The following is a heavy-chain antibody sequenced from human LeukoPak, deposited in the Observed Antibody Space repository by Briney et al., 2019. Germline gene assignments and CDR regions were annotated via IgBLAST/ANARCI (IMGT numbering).Heavy chain of an antibody. J-gene: IGHJ4*02. Sequence: PSETLSLTCTVSGGSISSSSYYWGWIRQPSGKGLEWIGSINHSGSTNYNPSLKSRVTISVDTSKNQFSLKLSSVTAADTAVYYCARGLLSLDYWGQGTLVTVSS. V-gene: IGHV4-39*07. CDR2: INHSGST. CDR3: ARGLLSLDY. CDR1: GGSISSSSYY. D-gene: IGHD2/OR15-2a*01.